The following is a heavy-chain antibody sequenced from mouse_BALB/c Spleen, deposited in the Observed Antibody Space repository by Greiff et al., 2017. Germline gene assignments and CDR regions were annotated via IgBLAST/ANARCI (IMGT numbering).Heavy chain of an antibody. CDR2: INPGSGGT. Sequence: VQLQQSGAELVRPGTSVKVSCKASGYAFTNYLIGWVKQRPGQGLEWIGVINPGSGGTNYNEKFKGKATLTADKSSSTAYMQLSSLTSDDSAVYFCATLGRKAMDYWGQGTSVTVSS. V-gene: IGHV1-54*01. CDR1: GYAFTNYL. CDR3: ATLGRKAMDY. J-gene: IGHJ4*01. D-gene: IGHD4-1*01.